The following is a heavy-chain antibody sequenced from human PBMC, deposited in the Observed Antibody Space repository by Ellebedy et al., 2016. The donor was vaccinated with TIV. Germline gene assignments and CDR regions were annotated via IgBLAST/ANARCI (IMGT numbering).Heavy chain of an antibody. CDR2: ISFDGGNQ. Sequence: GESLKISXVASRIAFDLYCMHWVRQAPGRGLEWVAVISFDGGNQYYADSVQGRFTISRDNSKNTLFLQMTSLRPEDTAVYFCAKDRSKEVQWLDDPFDIWGRGTMVTVSS. V-gene: IGHV3-30*18. CDR3: AKDRSKEVQWLDDPFDI. J-gene: IGHJ3*02. D-gene: IGHD6-19*01. CDR1: RIAFDLYC.